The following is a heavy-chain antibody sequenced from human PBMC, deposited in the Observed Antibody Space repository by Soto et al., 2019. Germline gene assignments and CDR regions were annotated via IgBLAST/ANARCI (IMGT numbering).Heavy chain of an antibody. Sequence: GGSLRLSCAASGFTFSNAWMSWVRQAPGKWLEWVGRIKSKTDGGTTDYAAPVKGRFTISRDDSKNTLYLQMNSLKTEDTAVYYCTTGPTIFGVVTTDYYYGMDVWGQGTKVTVSS. J-gene: IGHJ6*02. V-gene: IGHV3-15*01. CDR3: TTGPTIFGVVTTDYYYGMDV. D-gene: IGHD3-3*01. CDR2: IKSKTDGGTT. CDR1: GFTFSNAW.